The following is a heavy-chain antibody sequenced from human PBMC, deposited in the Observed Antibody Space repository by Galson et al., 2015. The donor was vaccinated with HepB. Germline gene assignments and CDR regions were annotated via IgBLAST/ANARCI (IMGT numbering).Heavy chain of an antibody. J-gene: IGHJ6*03. D-gene: IGHD4-17*01. V-gene: IGHV4-34*01. Sequence: ETLSLTCAVYGGSFSGYYWSWIRQPPGKGLEWIGEINHSGSTNCNPSLKSRVTISVDTSKNQFSLKLSSVTAADTAVYYCARGDNPDYGDYASAYYYMDVWGKGTTVTVSS. CDR1: GGSFSGYY. CDR2: INHSGST. CDR3: ARGDNPDYGDYASAYYYMDV.